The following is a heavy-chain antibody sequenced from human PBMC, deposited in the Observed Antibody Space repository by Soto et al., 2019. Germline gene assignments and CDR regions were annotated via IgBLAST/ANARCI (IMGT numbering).Heavy chain of an antibody. D-gene: IGHD6-19*01. Sequence: LSLTCAASGFTVSSNYMSWVRQAPGKGLEWVSVIYSGGSTYYADSVKGRFTISRDNSKNTLYLQMNSLRAEDTAVYYCARAPIAVAGTPYFDYWGQGTLVTVSS. V-gene: IGHV3-53*01. CDR1: GFTVSSNY. CDR2: IYSGGST. J-gene: IGHJ4*02. CDR3: ARAPIAVAGTPYFDY.